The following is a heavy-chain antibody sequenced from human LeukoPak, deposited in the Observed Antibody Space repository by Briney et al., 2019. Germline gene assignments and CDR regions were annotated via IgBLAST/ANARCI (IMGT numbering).Heavy chain of an antibody. V-gene: IGHV3-23*01. J-gene: IGHJ4*02. CDR2: ISGSGGST. D-gene: IGHD2-21*02. CDR1: GFTFSSFA. CDR3: AKDASGDLSYFDY. Sequence: GGSLRLSCAASGFTFSSFAMSWVRQAPGKGLEWVSAISGSGGSTYHADSVRGRLTVSRDNSKNTLYLQMNSLRAEDTAVYYCAKDASGDLSYFDYWGQGTLVTVSS.